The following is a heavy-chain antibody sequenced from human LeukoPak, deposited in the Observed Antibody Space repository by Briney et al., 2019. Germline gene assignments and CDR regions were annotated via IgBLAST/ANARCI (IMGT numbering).Heavy chain of an antibody. D-gene: IGHD6-6*01. CDR3: ALAARRSASFDY. Sequence: SETLSLTCTVSGGSISTYFCTWLRQPPRKGLEWIGYVSNSGSTNYNPSLKSRVTISVDTSKNQFSLKLTSLTAADTAVYYCALAARRSASFDYWGQGTLVTVSS. CDR2: VSNSGST. V-gene: IGHV4-59*01. CDR1: GGSISTYF. J-gene: IGHJ4*02.